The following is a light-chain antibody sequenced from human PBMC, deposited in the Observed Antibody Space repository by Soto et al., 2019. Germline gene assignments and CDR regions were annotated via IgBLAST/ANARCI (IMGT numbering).Light chain of an antibody. J-gene: IGKJ3*01. CDR3: QQYNSYPFT. V-gene: IGKV1-5*03. CDR2: KAS. Sequence: DIPMTQSPSTLSASVGDRVTITCRASQSISSWLAWYQQKPGKAPKLLIYKASSLESGVPSRFSGSGSGTEFTLTISSLQPDDFATYYCQQYNSYPFTFGPGTKGDIK. CDR1: QSISSW.